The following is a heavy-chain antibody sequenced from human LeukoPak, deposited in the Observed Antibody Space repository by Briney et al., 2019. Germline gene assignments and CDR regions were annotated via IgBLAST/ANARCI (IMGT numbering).Heavy chain of an antibody. CDR2: IYNSGST. Sequence: SETLSLTCTVSGGSISSYYWTWIRQPPGKGLEWIGYIYNSGSTKYNPSLKSRLIISVDTSKNQFSLKLTSVTAADTAMYYCARQYSTGPFDLWGQGTLVTVSS. D-gene: IGHD2-8*02. CDR3: ARQYSTGPFDL. V-gene: IGHV4-59*08. J-gene: IGHJ4*02. CDR1: GGSISSYY.